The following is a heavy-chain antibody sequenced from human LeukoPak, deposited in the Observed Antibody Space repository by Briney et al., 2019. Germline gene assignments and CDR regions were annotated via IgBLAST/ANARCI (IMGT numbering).Heavy chain of an antibody. Sequence: SETLSLTCTVSGGSISSRAYYWNWIRQPAGKGLEWIGRIHISGITNYNPSLKSRVTISMDASKNQLSLKLTSVTAADTAVYYCARDLALDWSYYYYMNVWGKGTTVTVSS. CDR2: IHISGIT. J-gene: IGHJ6*03. V-gene: IGHV4-61*02. D-gene: IGHD3/OR15-3a*01. CDR1: GGSISSRAYY. CDR3: ARDLALDWSYYYYMNV.